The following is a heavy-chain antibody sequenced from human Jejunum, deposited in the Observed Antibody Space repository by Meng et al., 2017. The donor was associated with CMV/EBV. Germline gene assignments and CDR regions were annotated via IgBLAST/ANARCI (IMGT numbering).Heavy chain of an antibody. D-gene: IGHD1-7*01. CDR2: IHYSGST. Sequence: DSISSRSYYWGWIRQPPGKGLEWIGNIHYSGSTYYNPSLKSRVTISVDTSKNQFPLKLSSVTAADTTVYYCARHVWPGNSDTFDIWGQGTMVTVSS. CDR1: DSISSRSYY. V-gene: IGHV4-39*01. J-gene: IGHJ3*02. CDR3: ARHVWPGNSDTFDI.